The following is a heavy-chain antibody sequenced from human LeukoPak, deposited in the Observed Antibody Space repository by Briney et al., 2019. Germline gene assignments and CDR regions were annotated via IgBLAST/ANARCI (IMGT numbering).Heavy chain of an antibody. Sequence: ASVKVSCKASGYTFTSYYMHWVRQAPGQGLEWMGWISAYNGNTNYAQKFQGRVTMTRDTSISTAYMELSRLRSDDTAVYYCATYYDSSGGSYYYYYMDVWGKGTTVTISS. CDR1: GYTFTSYY. D-gene: IGHD3-22*01. J-gene: IGHJ6*03. V-gene: IGHV1-2*02. CDR3: ATYYDSSGGSYYYYYMDV. CDR2: ISAYNGNT.